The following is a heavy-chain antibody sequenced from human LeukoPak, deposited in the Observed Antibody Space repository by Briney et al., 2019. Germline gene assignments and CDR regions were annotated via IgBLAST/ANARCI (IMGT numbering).Heavy chain of an antibody. CDR1: GFSFGGYG. D-gene: IGHD3-9*01. V-gene: IGHV3-33*01. Sequence: GGSLRLSCAASGFSFGGYGMHWVRQAPGKGLEWVAHIWYDASNKQYADSVKGRFTTSRDNSKNMLYLEMNNLRVEDTAVYYSTRDILTGYHKYFEHCGQGTLVTVSS. J-gene: IGHJ4*02. CDR2: IWYDASNK. CDR3: TRDILTGYHKYFEH.